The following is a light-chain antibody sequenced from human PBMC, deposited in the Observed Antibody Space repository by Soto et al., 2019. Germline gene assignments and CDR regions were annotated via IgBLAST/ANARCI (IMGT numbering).Light chain of an antibody. J-gene: IGKJ1*01. CDR1: QSVSSSS. Sequence: EIVLTQSPGTLSLSPGEGATLSCRASQSVSSSSLAWYQQKPGQAPRLLIYGASSRATGIPDRFSGSGSGTDCTLTISRLELEDIAVYYCQQYGSSPPTFGQGTKVEIK. V-gene: IGKV3-20*01. CDR2: GAS. CDR3: QQYGSSPPT.